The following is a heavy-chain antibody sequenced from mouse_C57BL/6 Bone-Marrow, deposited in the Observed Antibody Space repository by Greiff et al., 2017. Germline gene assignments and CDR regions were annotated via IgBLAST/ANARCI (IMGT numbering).Heavy chain of an antibody. Sequence: EVQGVESGGGLVQSGRSLRLSCATSGFTFSDFYMEWVRQAPGKGLEWIAASRNKANDYTTEYSASVKGRFIVSRDTSQSILYLQMNALRAEDTAIYYCARDGGGSSYWYFDVWGTGTTVTVSS. J-gene: IGHJ1*03. CDR2: SRNKANDYTT. D-gene: IGHD1-1*01. CDR3: ARDGGGSSYWYFDV. CDR1: GFTFSDFY. V-gene: IGHV7-1*01.